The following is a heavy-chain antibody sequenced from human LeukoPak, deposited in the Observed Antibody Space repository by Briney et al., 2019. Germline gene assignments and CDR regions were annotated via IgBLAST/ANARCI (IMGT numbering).Heavy chain of an antibody. CDR1: GFTFSSYW. Sequence: GGSLRLSCAASGFTFSSYWMSWVRQAPGKGLEWVANIKQDGSEKYYVDSVKGRFTISRDNAKNSLYPQMNSLRAEDTAVYYCARLGGWTMFDAFDIWGQGTMVTVSS. D-gene: IGHD3-10*02. CDR3: ARLGGWTMFDAFDI. V-gene: IGHV3-7*01. J-gene: IGHJ3*02. CDR2: IKQDGSEK.